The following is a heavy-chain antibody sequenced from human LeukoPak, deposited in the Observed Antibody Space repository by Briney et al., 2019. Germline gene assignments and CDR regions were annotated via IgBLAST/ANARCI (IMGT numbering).Heavy chain of an antibody. CDR2: IIPILGIA. V-gene: IGHV1-69*04. J-gene: IGHJ5*02. CDR3: ARGQVAVAGSWFDP. D-gene: IGHD6-19*01. Sequence: RASVKVSCKASGYTFTGYYMHWVRQAPGQGLEWMGRIIPILGIANYAQKFQGRVTITADKSTSTAYMELSSLRSEDTAVYYCARGQVAVAGSWFDPWGQGTLVTVSS. CDR1: GYTFTGYY.